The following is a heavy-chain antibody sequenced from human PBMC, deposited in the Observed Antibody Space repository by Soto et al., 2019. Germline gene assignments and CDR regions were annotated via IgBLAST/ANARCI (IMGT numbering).Heavy chain of an antibody. CDR2: IYYTGST. J-gene: IGHJ4*02. Sequence: SETLSLTCTVSGDSIAHYYWSWIRQPPGKRLEWIGYIYYTGSTTYNPSLESRVTMSIDTSRNQFSLKLRSVNAADTAIYYCAKYRRTEAEGFTLDYWGRGTLVTVSS. D-gene: IGHD6-13*01. V-gene: IGHV4-59*01. CDR1: GDSIAHYY. CDR3: AKYRRTEAEGFTLDY.